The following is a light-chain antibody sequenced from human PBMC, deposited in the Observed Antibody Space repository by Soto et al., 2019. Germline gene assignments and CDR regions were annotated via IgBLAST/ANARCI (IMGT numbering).Light chain of an antibody. CDR3: QQYNNWPSIT. J-gene: IGKJ5*01. CDR2: GAS. Sequence: EIVMTQSPATLSVSPGERATLSCRASQSVSSNLVWYQQKPGQAPRLLIYGASTRATGIPARFSGSGSGTEFTLTISSLQSEDFAVYYCQQYNNWPSITFRQGTRLEIK. CDR1: QSVSSN. V-gene: IGKV3-15*01.